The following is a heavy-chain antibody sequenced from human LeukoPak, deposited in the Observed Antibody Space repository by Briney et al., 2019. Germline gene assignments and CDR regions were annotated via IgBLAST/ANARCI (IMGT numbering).Heavy chain of an antibody. CDR1: GFTFSSYS. CDR3: ARDPAWGAIDY. D-gene: IGHD7-27*01. Sequence: PGGSLRLSCAASGFTFSSYSMSWVRQTPGKGLEWVADMNEVGSGTYYVDSVKGRFTVSRDNAKNSLYLQMSSLRAEDTAVYYCARDPAWGAIDYWGQGTLVTVSS. CDR2: MNEVGSGT. V-gene: IGHV3-7*01. J-gene: IGHJ4*02.